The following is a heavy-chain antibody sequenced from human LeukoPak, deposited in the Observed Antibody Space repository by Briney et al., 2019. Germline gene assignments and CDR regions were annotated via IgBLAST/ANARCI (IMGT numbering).Heavy chain of an antibody. CDR1: GGSISSSSYY. CDR3: ARLWVAGNAFDI. V-gene: IGHV4-39*01. Sequence: SETLSLTCTVSGGSISSSSYYWGWIRQPPGKGLEWIGSIYYSGSTYYNPSLKSRVTISVDTSKNQFSLKLSSVTAADTAVYYCARLWVAGNAFDIWGQGTMVTVSS. CDR2: IYYSGST. D-gene: IGHD6-19*01. J-gene: IGHJ3*02.